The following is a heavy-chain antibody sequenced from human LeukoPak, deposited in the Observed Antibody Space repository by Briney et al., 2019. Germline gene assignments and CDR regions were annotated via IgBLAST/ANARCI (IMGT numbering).Heavy chain of an antibody. J-gene: IGHJ4*02. Sequence: GASVKVSCKASGGTFSSYAISWVRQAPGQVLEWMGRIIPILGIANYAQKFQGRVTITADKSTSTAYMELSSLRSEDTAVYYCAREPYSSGWYDFDYWGQGTLVTVSS. D-gene: IGHD6-19*01. CDR3: AREPYSSGWYDFDY. CDR2: IIPILGIA. CDR1: GGTFSSYA. V-gene: IGHV1-69*04.